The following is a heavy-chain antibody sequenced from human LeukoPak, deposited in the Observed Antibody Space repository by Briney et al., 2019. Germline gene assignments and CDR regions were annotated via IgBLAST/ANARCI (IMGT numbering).Heavy chain of an antibody. CDR3: ARHSQSNGPWDS. CDR2: IYYSGST. J-gene: IGHJ4*02. Sequence: PSETLSLTCTVSGGSISSYYWSWIRQPPGKGLEWIGYIYYSGSTNYNPSLKGRVTISVDTSKNQFSLKLSSVTAADTAVYYCARHSQSNGPWDSWGQGTLVTVSS. V-gene: IGHV4-59*08. CDR1: GGSISSYY. D-gene: IGHD2-8*01.